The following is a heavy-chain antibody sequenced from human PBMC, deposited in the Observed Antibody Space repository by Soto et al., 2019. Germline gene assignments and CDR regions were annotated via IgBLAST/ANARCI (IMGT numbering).Heavy chain of an antibody. CDR3: AKVWDTAMVSDWFDP. CDR1: GFTFSSYA. D-gene: IGHD5-18*01. J-gene: IGHJ5*02. CDR2: ISGSGGST. V-gene: IGHV3-23*01. Sequence: PGGSLRLSCAASGFTFSSYAMSWVRQAPGKGLEWVSAISGSGGSTYYADSVKGRFTISRDNSKNTLYLQMNSLRAEDTAVYYCAKVWDTAMVSDWFDPWGQGTLVTAPQ.